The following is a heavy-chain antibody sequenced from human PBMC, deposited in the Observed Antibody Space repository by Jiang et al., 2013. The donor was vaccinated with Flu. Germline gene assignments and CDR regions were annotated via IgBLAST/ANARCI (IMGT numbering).Heavy chain of an antibody. D-gene: IGHD3-16*02. J-gene: IGHJ3*02. CDR1: GFTFNNYA. CDR3: AKDYPGRSHLGEVSPLFDI. CDR2: INEYGGGI. V-gene: IGHV3-23*01. Sequence: VQLLESGGGLVQPGGSLRLSCATSGFTFNNYAMSWVRQAPGKGLEWVSGINEYGGGIYYADSVKGRFTISRDDSRDTLALQMNSLRAEDTAIYYCAKDYPGRSHLGEVSPLFDIWGQGTMVTVSS.